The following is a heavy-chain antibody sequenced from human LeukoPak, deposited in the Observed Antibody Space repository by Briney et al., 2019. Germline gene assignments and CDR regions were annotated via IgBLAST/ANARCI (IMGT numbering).Heavy chain of an antibody. J-gene: IGHJ5*02. V-gene: IGHV4-34*01. CDR3: ARVTMIVVVNWFDP. D-gene: IGHD3-22*01. CDR2: INHSGST. Sequence: SETLSLTCAVYGGSFSGYYWSWIRQPPGKGLERIGEINHSGSTNYSPSLKSRVTISVDTSKNQFSLKLSSVTAADTAVYYCARVTMIVVVNWFDPWGQGTLVTVSS. CDR1: GGSFSGYY.